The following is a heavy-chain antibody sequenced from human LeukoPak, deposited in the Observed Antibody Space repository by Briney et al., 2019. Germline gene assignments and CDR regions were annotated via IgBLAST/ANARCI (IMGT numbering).Heavy chain of an antibody. Sequence: SETLSLTCTVSGGSISNSSYYWGWIRQPAGKGLEWIGSVYFSGSTYYNPSLKSRLTISVDTSKNQFSLKLSSVTAADTAVYYCARDTPRAGTSPEGLDPWGQGTLVTVSS. V-gene: IGHV4-39*07. CDR1: GGSISNSSYY. D-gene: IGHD1-1*01. CDR3: ARDTPRAGTSPEGLDP. CDR2: VYFSGST. J-gene: IGHJ5*02.